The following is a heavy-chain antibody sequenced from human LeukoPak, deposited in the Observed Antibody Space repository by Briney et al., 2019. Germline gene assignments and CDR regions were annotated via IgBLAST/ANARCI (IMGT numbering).Heavy chain of an antibody. J-gene: IGHJ4*02. CDR1: GGSFSGYD. CDR3: ARDEMGGYAYLDY. Sequence: MSSETLSLTCAVYGGSFSGYDWSWIRQPPGKGLEWIGEINHSGSTNYNPSLKSRVTISVDTSKNQFSLKLSSVTAADTAVYYCARDEMGGYAYLDYWGQGTLVTVSS. V-gene: IGHV4-34*01. CDR2: INHSGST. D-gene: IGHD5-12*01.